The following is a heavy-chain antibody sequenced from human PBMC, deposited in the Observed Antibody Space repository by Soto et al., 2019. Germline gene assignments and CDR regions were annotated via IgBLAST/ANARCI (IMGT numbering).Heavy chain of an antibody. J-gene: IGHJ5*02. CDR2: IYYSGST. D-gene: IGHD3-3*01. CDR3: ASETYDFWSGYPNNWFDP. CDR1: GGSISSSSYY. V-gene: IGHV4-39*01. Sequence: SETLSLTCTVSGGSISSSSYYWGWIRQPPGKGLEWIGSIYYSGSTYYNPSLKSRVTISVDTSKNQFSLKLSSVTAADTAVYYCASETYDFWSGYPNNWFDPWGQGTLVTVSS.